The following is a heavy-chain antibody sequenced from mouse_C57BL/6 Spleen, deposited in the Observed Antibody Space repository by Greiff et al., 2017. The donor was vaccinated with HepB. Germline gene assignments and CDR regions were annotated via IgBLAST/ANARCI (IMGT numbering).Heavy chain of an antibody. CDR3: TRRGGPKGWYFDV. D-gene: IGHD1-1*02. CDR2: IDPETGGT. Sequence: VQLQQSGAELVRPGASVTLSCKASGYTFTDYEMHWVKQTPVHGLEWIGAIDPETGGTAYNQKFKGKAILTADKSSSTAYMELRSLTSEDSAVYYCTRRGGPKGWYFDVGGTGTTVTVSS. CDR1: GYTFTDYE. J-gene: IGHJ1*03. V-gene: IGHV1-15*01.